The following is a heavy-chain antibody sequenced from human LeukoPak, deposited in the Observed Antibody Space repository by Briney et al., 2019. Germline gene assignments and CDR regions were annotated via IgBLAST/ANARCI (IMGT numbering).Heavy chain of an antibody. Sequence: GVSLRLSCAASGFTVSSNYMSWVRQAPGKGLEWVSVIYSGGSTYYADSVKGRFTISRDNSKNTLYLQMNSLRAEDTAVYYCARDGGYHKSGAFDIWGQGTMVTVSS. CDR2: IYSGGST. CDR3: ARDGGYHKSGAFDI. D-gene: IGHD3-16*01. J-gene: IGHJ3*02. V-gene: IGHV3-53*01. CDR1: GFTVSSNY.